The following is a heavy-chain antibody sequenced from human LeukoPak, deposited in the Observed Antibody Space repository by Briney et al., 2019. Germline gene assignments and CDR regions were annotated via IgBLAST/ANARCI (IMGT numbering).Heavy chain of an antibody. V-gene: IGHV1-3*01. CDR2: INAGNGNT. D-gene: IGHD6-13*01. J-gene: IGHJ6*02. CDR1: GYTFTSYY. CDR3: ARVKAADTGMDV. Sequence: AASVKVSCKASGYTFTSYYMHWVRQAPGQGLEWMGWINAGNGNTKYSQKFQGRVTITRDTSASTAYMELSSLRSEDTAVYYCARVKAADTGMDVWGQGTTVTVSS.